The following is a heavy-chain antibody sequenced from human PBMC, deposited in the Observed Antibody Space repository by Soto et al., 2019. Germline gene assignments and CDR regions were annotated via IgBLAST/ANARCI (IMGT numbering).Heavy chain of an antibody. V-gene: IGHV4-34*01. CDR1: GGPFSGYY. J-gene: IGHJ6*02. Sequence: HVQLQQWGAGLLKPSETLSLTCAVYGGPFSGYYWSWIRQPPGKGLDWIGEINDSGSTNHNPSIKSRLIISVDTSMNQVSLKLTSVTAADTAVYYCARGGRGYGMDVWGQGTTVTVSS. D-gene: IGHD3-16*01. CDR3: ARGGRGYGMDV. CDR2: INDSGST.